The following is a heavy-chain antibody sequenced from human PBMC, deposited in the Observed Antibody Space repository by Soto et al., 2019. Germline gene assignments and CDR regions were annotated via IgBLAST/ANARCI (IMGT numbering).Heavy chain of an antibody. V-gene: IGHV4-34*01. Sequence: QVQLQQWGAGLLKPSETLSLTCAVYGGSFSGYYWSWIRQPPGKGLEWIGEINHSGSTNYNPSLKSRVTISVDTSKNQFSLKLSSVTAADTAVYYWARLIHSLGFDPWGQGTLVTVSS. CDR2: INHSGST. CDR1: GGSFSGYY. J-gene: IGHJ5*02. CDR3: ARLIHSLGFDP. D-gene: IGHD6-13*01.